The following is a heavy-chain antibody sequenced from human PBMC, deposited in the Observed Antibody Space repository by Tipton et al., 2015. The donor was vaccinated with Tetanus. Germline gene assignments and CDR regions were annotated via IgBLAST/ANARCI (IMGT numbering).Heavy chain of an antibody. J-gene: IGHJ4*02. Sequence: QLVQSGPEVKKPGESLKISCKASGYIFATNWIGWVRQMPGKGLEWMEIVYPGDSTTKYSPSFQGQVTISADRSITTAYLRWSSLKASDTAIYYCARRRTTTALANYFDSWGQGTQVTVSS. CDR1: GYIFATNW. CDR2: VYPGDSTT. V-gene: IGHV5-51*01. CDR3: ARRRTTTALANYFDS. D-gene: IGHD1-1*01.